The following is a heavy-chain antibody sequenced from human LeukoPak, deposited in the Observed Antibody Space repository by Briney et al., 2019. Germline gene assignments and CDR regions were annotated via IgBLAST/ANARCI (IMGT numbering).Heavy chain of an antibody. J-gene: IGHJ4*02. CDR2: IIPIFGTA. Sequence: ASVKVSCKASGGTFSSYAISWVRRAPGQGLEWMGGIIPIFGTANYAQKFQGRVTITADESTSTAYMELSSLRSEDTAVYYCARERRAGFWSGYYYSWGQGTLVTVSS. V-gene: IGHV1-69*01. D-gene: IGHD3-3*01. CDR3: ARERRAGFWSGYYYS. CDR1: GGTFSSYA.